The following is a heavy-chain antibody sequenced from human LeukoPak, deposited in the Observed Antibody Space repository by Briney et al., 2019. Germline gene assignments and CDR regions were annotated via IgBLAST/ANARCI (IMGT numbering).Heavy chain of an antibody. CDR2: INSDGSST. V-gene: IGHV3-74*01. Sequence: GGSLRLSCAASGFTFGSYWMHWVRQAPGKGLVWVSRINSDGSSTSYADSVKGRFTISRDNAKNTLYLQMNSLRAEDTAVYYCARAGESRYFDWLSYWGQGTLVTVSS. CDR1: GFTFGSYW. D-gene: IGHD3-9*01. CDR3: ARAGESRYFDWLSY. J-gene: IGHJ4*02.